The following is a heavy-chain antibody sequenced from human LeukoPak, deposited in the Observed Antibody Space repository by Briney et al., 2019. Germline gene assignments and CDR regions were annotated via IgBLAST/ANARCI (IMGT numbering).Heavy chain of an antibody. CDR2: VSSGFHA. D-gene: IGHD3-22*01. CDR1: GFTLGSHD. CDR3: LREARGYHYTYFDY. V-gene: IGHV3-13*01. J-gene: IGHJ4*02. Sequence: GGSLRLSCTASGFTLGSHDMHWVRQIPGQGLEWVAAVSSGFHAFFADSVQGRFTVSREDARNSLYLQMNSLRAGDTAVYYCLREARGYHYTYFDYWVQGTLVTVSS.